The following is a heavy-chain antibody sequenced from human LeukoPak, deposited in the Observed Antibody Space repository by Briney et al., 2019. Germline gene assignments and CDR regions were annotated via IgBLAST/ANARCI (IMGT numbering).Heavy chain of an antibody. CDR3: ARDGQWEPDAFDI. CDR1: GFTFSSYG. D-gene: IGHD1-26*01. CDR2: ISYDGSNK. Sequence: PGGSLRLSCAASGFTFSSYGMHWVRQAPGKGLEWVAVISYDGSNKYYADSVKGRFTISRDNSKNTLYLRMNSLRAEDTAVYYCARDGQWEPDAFDIWGQGTMVTVSS. V-gene: IGHV3-30*03. J-gene: IGHJ3*02.